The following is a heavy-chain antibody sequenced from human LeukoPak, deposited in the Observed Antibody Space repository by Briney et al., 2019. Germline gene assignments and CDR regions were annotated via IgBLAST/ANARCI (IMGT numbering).Heavy chain of an antibody. CDR2: ISGSGGST. Sequence: GGSLRLSCAASGCTFSSYAMSWVRQAPGKGLEWVSAISGSGGSTYYADSVKGRFTISRDNSKNTLYLQMNSLRAEDTAVYYCAKVRYDFWSGYYPYFDYWGQGTLVTVSS. V-gene: IGHV3-23*01. J-gene: IGHJ4*02. D-gene: IGHD3-3*01. CDR1: GCTFSSYA. CDR3: AKVRYDFWSGYYPYFDY.